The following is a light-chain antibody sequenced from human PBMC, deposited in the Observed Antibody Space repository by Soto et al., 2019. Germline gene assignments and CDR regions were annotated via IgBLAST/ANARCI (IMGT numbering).Light chain of an antibody. CDR1: QSVSSSY. J-gene: IGKJ4*01. CDR3: QQDGSPPPR. CDR2: GAS. Sequence: EIVLTQSPGTLSLSPGERATLSCRASQSVSSSYLAWYQQKPGQAPRLLIYGASSRATGIPDRLSGSGSGTDFTLTISRLEPEDFAVYYCQQDGSPPPRFGGGTKVDIK. V-gene: IGKV3-20*01.